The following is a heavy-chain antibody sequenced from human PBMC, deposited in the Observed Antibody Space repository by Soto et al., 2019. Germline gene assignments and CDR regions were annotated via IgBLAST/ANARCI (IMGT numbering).Heavy chain of an antibody. J-gene: IGHJ4*02. CDR2: IIPILGIA. CDR1: GYTFTSYD. V-gene: IGHV1-69*04. CDR3: AREGRSGGYVSRGHFDY. D-gene: IGHD5-12*01. Sequence: ASVKVSCKASGYTFTSYDINWVRQATGQGLEWMGRIIPILGIANYAQKFQGRVTITADKSMSTAYMELSSLRSEDTAVYYCAREGRSGGYVSRGHFDYWGQGTLVTVSS.